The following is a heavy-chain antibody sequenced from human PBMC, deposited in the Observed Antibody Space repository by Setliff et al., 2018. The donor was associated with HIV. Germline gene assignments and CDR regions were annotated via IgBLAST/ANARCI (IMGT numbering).Heavy chain of an antibody. D-gene: IGHD1-26*01. Sequence: SVKVSCKASGGTFSSYAISWVRQAPGQGLEWMGGIIPIFGTANYAQKFQGRVTITADESTSTAYMELSSLRSEDTAVYYCARRQRKVGGGVALDYWGQGTPVTVSS. CDR3: ARRQRKVGGGVALDY. CDR2: IIPIFGTA. V-gene: IGHV1-69*13. CDR1: GGTFSSYA. J-gene: IGHJ4*02.